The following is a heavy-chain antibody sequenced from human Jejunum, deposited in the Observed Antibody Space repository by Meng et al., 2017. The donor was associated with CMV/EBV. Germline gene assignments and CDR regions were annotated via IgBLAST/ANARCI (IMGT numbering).Heavy chain of an antibody. CDR3: AREWIWSGPMED. D-gene: IGHD3-3*01. Sequence: VPLKESGPGLVKPSETLSLTCPVSGGLINTYFWSWMRQPAGKGLEWIGRVSPSGSTEYNPSLESRVTLSVDTSENQLSLKVNSVTAADTAVYFCAREWIWSGPMEDWGQGTLVTVSS. J-gene: IGHJ1*01. CDR1: GGLINTYF. CDR2: VSPSGST. V-gene: IGHV4-4*07.